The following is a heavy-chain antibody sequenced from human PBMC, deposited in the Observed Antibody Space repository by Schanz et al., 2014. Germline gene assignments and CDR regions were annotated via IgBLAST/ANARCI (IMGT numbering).Heavy chain of an antibody. Sequence: QVQLVQSGAEVKKPGSSMKVSCKASGGTFSTYPINWLRQAPGQGLEWMGRIIPIHGIVNYAQRFQDRVRNTADKSTSTAYMELSSLRSDDTAVYYCARDRRRYCITASCLHDNWFDPWGQGTLVIVSS. CDR3: ARDRRRYCITASCLHDNWFDP. D-gene: IGHD2-2*01. CDR2: IIPIHGIV. CDR1: GGTFSTYP. V-gene: IGHV1-69*04. J-gene: IGHJ5*02.